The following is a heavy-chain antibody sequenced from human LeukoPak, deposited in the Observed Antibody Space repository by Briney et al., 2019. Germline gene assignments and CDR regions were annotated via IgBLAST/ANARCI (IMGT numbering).Heavy chain of an antibody. D-gene: IGHD3-10*01. CDR1: GFTFSSYS. J-gene: IGHJ4*02. CDR3: ARAFGGADQFDY. Sequence: GGSLRLSCAASGFTFSSYSMNWVLQAPGKGLKWVSSISSSSSYIYYADSVKGRFTISRDNAKNSLYLQMNSLRAEDTAVYYCARAFGGADQFDYWGQGTLVTVSS. CDR2: ISSSSSYI. V-gene: IGHV3-21*01.